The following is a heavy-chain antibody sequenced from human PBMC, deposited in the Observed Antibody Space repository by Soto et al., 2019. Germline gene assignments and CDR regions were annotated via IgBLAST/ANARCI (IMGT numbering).Heavy chain of an antibody. D-gene: IGHD3-22*01. CDR1: GFTFSNAW. CDR3: TTDSYSTIIIVRFDY. CDR2: IKSKTDVGTT. Sequence: PGGSLRLSCAASGFTFSNAWINWFRQAPGKGLEWVGRIKSKTDVGTTDYAEPVKGRFAISRDDSNNMVYLQMNSLKIEETAVYYCTTDSYSTIIIVRFDYWGHGTLVTVSS. J-gene: IGHJ4*01. V-gene: IGHV3-15*07.